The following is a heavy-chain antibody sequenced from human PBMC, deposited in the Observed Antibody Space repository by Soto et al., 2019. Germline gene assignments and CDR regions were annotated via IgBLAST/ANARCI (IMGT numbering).Heavy chain of an antibody. D-gene: IGHD3-9*01. J-gene: IGHJ4*02. CDR2: IKTKANIGTR. CDR3: TAFNILTGSHFDS. V-gene: IGHV3-15*01. CDR1: GFPFSDTW. Sequence: PGGSLRLSCAASGFPFSDTWMSWVRQAPGKGLEWVARIKTKANIGTRDYAAPVKGRFSISRDDAKNTLYLQMNSLKTEVTAVYFCTAFNILTGSHFDSWGKGALVTVSS.